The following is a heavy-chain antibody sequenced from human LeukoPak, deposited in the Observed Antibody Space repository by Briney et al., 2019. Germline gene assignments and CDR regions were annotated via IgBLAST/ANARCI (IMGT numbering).Heavy chain of an antibody. Sequence: PGGSQRLSCAASGFTFNTYTMNWVRQAPGKGLEWVSSITASSTAIYSADSVKGRFTISRDNAKNSLYLQMNSLRAEDTAVYYCARSPNLYSSSWYWGAVDYYYYMDVWGKGTTVTISS. CDR3: ARSPNLYSSSWYWGAVDYYYYMDV. J-gene: IGHJ6*03. V-gene: IGHV3-21*01. D-gene: IGHD6-13*01. CDR1: GFTFNTYT. CDR2: ITASSTAI.